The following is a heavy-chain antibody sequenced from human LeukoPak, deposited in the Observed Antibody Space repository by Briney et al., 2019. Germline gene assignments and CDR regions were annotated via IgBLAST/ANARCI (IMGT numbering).Heavy chain of an antibody. V-gene: IGHV4-39*01. CDR2: IHYSAAA. D-gene: IGHD3-22*01. J-gene: IGHJ4*02. CDR3: ARVAVYYDSSGYYDH. Sequence: PSETLSLTCLVSGGSISSSNYYWGWIRQSPGKGLEWIGNIHYSAAAYYNPSLRSRVTIFVDTSKNQFSLRLTSVTAADTAVYYCARVAVYYDSSGYYDHWGQGTLVTVSS. CDR1: GGSISSSNYY.